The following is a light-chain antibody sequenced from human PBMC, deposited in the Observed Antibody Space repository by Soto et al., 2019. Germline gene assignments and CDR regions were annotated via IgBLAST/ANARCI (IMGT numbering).Light chain of an antibody. CDR2: QVS. J-gene: IGLJ1*01. CDR1: SSDIGGYYY. CDR3: TSYSISTTFYV. V-gene: IGLV2-14*01. Sequence: QSALTQPASVSGSPGQSITISCTGTSSDIGGYYYVSWYQHHPGKAPKLMIYQVSNRPSGVSNRFSGSKSGNTASLTISGLQAEDEADYYCTSYSISTTFYVFGTGTKVTVL.